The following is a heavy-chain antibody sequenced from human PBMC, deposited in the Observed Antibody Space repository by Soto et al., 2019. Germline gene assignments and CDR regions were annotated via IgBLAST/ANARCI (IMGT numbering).Heavy chain of an antibody. D-gene: IGHD2-15*01. CDR2: IWYDGSNK. CDR3: ARAQYCSGGSCVLYMAV. Sequence: LRLSCAASGFTFSSYGMHGVRQAPGKGLEWVAVIWYDGSNKYYADSVKGRFTISRDNSKNTLYLQMNSLRAEDTAVYYCARAQYCSGGSCVLYMAVWGKGTTVTVSS. J-gene: IGHJ6*03. V-gene: IGHV3-33*01. CDR1: GFTFSSYG.